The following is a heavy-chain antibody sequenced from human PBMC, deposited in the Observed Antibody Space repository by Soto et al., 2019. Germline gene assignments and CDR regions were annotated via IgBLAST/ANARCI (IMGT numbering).Heavy chain of an antibody. Sequence: GGSLRLSCAASGFTFSSYWMHWLRQVSGKGLVWVSRINGDGSYTNYADSVRGRFTISRDNAKNTLYLQMSSLRADDTAVYYCASGLVSFGESGAGYWGRGTLVTVSS. CDR1: GFTFSSYW. CDR2: INGDGSYT. CDR3: ASGLVSFGESGAGY. V-gene: IGHV3-74*01. D-gene: IGHD3-10*01. J-gene: IGHJ4*02.